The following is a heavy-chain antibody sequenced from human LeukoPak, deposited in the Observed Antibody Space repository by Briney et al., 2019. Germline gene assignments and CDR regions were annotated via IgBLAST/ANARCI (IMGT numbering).Heavy chain of an antibody. D-gene: IGHD3-22*01. V-gene: IGHV5-51*01. Sequence: GESLKISCKGSGYSFTSYWISWVRQMPGKGLEWMGIIYPGDSDTRYSPSFQGQVTISADKSISTAYLQWSSLKASDTAMYYCARIYYYDSSGYYSVNYWFDPWGQGTLVTVSS. CDR2: IYPGDSDT. CDR3: ARIYYYDSSGYYSVNYWFDP. CDR1: GYSFTSYW. J-gene: IGHJ5*02.